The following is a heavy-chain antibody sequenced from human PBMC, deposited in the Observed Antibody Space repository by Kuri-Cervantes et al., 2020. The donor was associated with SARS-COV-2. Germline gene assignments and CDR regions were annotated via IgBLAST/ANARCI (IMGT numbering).Heavy chain of an antibody. CDR2: INHSGST. D-gene: IGHD5-12*01. J-gene: IGHJ4*02. CDR1: GGSISSSSYY. CDR3: ARLEYSGYGKLDY. V-gene: IGHV4-39*07. Sequence: SETLSLTCTVSGGSISSSSYYWSWIRQPPGKGLEWIGEINHSGSTNYNPSLKSRVTISVDTSKNQFSLKLSSVTAADTAVYYCARLEYSGYGKLDYWGQGTLVTVSS.